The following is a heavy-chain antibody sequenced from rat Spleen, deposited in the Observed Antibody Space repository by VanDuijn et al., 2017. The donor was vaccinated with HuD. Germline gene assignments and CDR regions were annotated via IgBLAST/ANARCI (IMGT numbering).Heavy chain of an antibody. V-gene: IGHV6-8*01. CDR2: IKAKSNNYAT. Sequence: EVQLVETGGSLVQPGKSLKLTCATSGFTFSSAWMHWVRQSPEKQLEWVAQIKAKSNNYATYYAESVRGRFTISRDDSKTSVYLQMKNLKEEDTAIYYCASPTYWGQGVMVTVSS. CDR3: ASPTY. D-gene: IGHD3-4*01. CDR1: GFTFSSAW. J-gene: IGHJ2*01.